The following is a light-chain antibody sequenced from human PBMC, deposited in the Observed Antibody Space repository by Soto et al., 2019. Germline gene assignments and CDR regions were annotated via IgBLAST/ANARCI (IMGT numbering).Light chain of an antibody. CDR1: SSDVGGYNY. CDR2: EVT. V-gene: IGLV2-8*01. J-gene: IGLJ3*02. Sequence: QSVLTQPPSASGSPGQSVTISCTGTSSDVGGYNYVSWYQQHPGKAPRLMVYEVTKRPSGVPARFSGSKSGNTASLTVSGLQAEDEADYYCSSNAGINNVVFGGGTKLTVL. CDR3: SSNAGINNVV.